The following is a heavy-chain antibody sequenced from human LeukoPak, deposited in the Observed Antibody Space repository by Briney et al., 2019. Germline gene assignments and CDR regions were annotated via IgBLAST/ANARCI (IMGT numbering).Heavy chain of an antibody. J-gene: IGHJ5*02. CDR1: GGSISSGGYY. CDR2: IYYSGST. CDR3: ARHIRAAGNWFDP. V-gene: IGHV4-31*03. Sequence: SQTLSLTCTVSGGSISSGGYYWSWIRQHPGKGLEWIGYIYYSGSTNYNPSLKSRVTISVDTSKNQFSLKLSSVTAADTAVYYCARHIRAAGNWFDPWGQGTLVTVSS. D-gene: IGHD6-13*01.